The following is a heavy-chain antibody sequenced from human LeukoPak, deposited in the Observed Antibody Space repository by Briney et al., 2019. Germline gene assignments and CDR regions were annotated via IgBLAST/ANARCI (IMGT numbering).Heavy chain of an antibody. CDR3: ASSAEWEVRFDY. CDR1: GFTFSTYS. Sequence: KAGGSLRLSCAASGFTFSTYSMNWVRQAPGKGLEWVSSITSTSTFIYYSDTVEGRFTVSRDNAKNSLYLQMNSLRAEDTAVYYCASSAEWEVRFDYWGQGTLATVSS. D-gene: IGHD1-26*01. CDR2: ITSTSTFI. J-gene: IGHJ4*02. V-gene: IGHV3-21*01.